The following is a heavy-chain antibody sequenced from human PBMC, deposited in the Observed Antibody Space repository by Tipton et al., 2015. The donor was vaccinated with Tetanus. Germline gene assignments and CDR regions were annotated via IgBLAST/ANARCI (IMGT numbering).Heavy chain of an antibody. CDR2: INSDGSST. CDR3: AKDPGSGWYLWYFDL. Sequence: SLRLSCAASGLTFSSYWMHWVRQAPGKGLVWVSHINSDGSSTNYADSVKGRFTISRDNAKNTLYLQMNSLRAEDTAVYYCAKDPGSGWYLWYFDLWGRGTLVTVS. CDR1: GLTFSSYW. D-gene: IGHD6-19*01. J-gene: IGHJ2*01. V-gene: IGHV3-74*01.